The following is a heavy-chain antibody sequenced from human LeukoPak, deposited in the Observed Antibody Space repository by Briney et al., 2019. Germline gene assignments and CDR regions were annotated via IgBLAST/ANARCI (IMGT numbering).Heavy chain of an antibody. CDR1: GGSINSYY. J-gene: IGHJ4*02. CDR2: IYYSGST. CDR3: ARGKRYFDY. Sequence: SETLSLTCTVSGGSINSYYWGWVRQPPGKGLEWIGYIYYSGSTNYNPSHKSRVTISVDTSKNQFSLKLTSVTAADTAVYYCARGKRYFDYWGQGTLVTVSS. D-gene: IGHD5-24*01. V-gene: IGHV4-59*01.